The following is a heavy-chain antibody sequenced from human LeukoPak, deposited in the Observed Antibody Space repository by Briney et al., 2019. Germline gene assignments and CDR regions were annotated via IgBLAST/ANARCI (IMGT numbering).Heavy chain of an antibody. CDR1: GFTFSDYY. Sequence: PGGSLRLSCAASGFTFSDYYMSWIRQAPGKGLEWVANIKQDGSEKYYVDSVKGRFTISRDNAKNSLYLQMNSLRAEDTAVYYCARDLDSGSHDAFDIWGQGTMVTVSS. V-gene: IGHV3-7*01. J-gene: IGHJ3*02. CDR3: ARDLDSGSHDAFDI. CDR2: IKQDGSEK. D-gene: IGHD1-26*01.